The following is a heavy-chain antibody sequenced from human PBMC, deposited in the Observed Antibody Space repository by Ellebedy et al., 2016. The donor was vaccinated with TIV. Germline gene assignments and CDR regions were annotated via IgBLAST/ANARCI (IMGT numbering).Heavy chain of an antibody. V-gene: IGHV3-7*01. J-gene: IGHJ4*02. CDR1: GSTLSTYW. CDR3: ARENGYYFDY. D-gene: IGHD6-25*01. Sequence: PGGSLRLSCAASGSTLSTYWMNWVRQAPGKGLEWVASMRQDGREEYFVDSVKGRFTISRDNTKNSLYLQMNSLRAEDTAVYFCARENGYYFDYWGQGTLVIVSS. CDR2: MRQDGREE.